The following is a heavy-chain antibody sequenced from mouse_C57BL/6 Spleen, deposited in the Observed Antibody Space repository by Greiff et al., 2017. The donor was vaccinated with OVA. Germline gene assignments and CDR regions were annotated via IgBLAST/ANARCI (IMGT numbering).Heavy chain of an antibody. CDR2: ISYDGSN. Sequence: DVQLQESGPGLVKPSQSLSLTCSVTGYSITSGYYWNWIRQFPGNKLEWMGYISYDGSNNYNPSLKNRISITRDTSKNQFFLKLNSVTTEDTATYYCAGGDYDGAFDYWGQGTTLTVSS. J-gene: IGHJ2*01. CDR3: AGGDYDGAFDY. D-gene: IGHD2-4*01. V-gene: IGHV3-6*01. CDR1: GYSITSGYY.